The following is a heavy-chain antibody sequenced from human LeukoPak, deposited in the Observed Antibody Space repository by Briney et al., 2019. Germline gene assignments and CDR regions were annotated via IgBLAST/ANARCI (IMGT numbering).Heavy chain of an antibody. J-gene: IGHJ6*03. D-gene: IGHD6-6*01. V-gene: IGHV3-66*02. CDR3: AREATAPRPFSTDYYYYMDV. CDR1: GITVSRNH. Sequence: GGSLTLSCAASGITVSRNHMSWVRQAPGKGLEWVSGIYSGGSTFDADSVKGRFTSSRDTSKNTFYLQMNSLRVEDTAVNYCAREATAPRPFSTDYYYYMDVWGKGTTVTVSS. CDR2: IYSGGST.